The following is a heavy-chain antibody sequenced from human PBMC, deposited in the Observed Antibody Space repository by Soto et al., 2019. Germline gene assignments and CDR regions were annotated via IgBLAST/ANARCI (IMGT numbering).Heavy chain of an antibody. CDR3: AATDYYDSSGYRRTYYYYGMDV. V-gene: IGHV1-69*13. CDR2: IIAVFGTA. D-gene: IGHD3-22*01. Sequence: SLKVSCKGSGGTFTRYSITWVRQAPGQGLEWMGRIIAVFGTANNAQKFQDRVTITADVSTSTAYMELSSLRSEDTAVYYCAATDYYDSSGYRRTYYYYGMDVWGQGTTVTVSS. CDR1: GGTFTRYS. J-gene: IGHJ6*02.